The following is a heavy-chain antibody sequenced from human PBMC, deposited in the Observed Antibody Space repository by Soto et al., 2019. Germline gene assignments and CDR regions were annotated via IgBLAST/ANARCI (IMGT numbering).Heavy chain of an antibody. D-gene: IGHD6-13*01. CDR1: GGSIGSSSYY. CDR3: ARRQSSSWYGL. Sequence: ETLSLTCTVSGGSIGSSSYYWGWIRQPPGKGLEWIGSIYYSGSTYYNPSLKSRVTISVDTSKNQFSLKLSSVTAADTAVYYCARRQSSSWYGLWGQGTLVTVSS. J-gene: IGHJ4*02. V-gene: IGHV4-39*01. CDR2: IYYSGST.